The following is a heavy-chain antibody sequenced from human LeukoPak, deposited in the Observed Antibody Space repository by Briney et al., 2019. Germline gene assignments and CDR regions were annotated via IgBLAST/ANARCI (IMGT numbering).Heavy chain of an antibody. CDR3: ARDSGYASDY. V-gene: IGHV4-31*02. Sequence: YWIGWVRQMPGKGLGWIGYIYYSGITYYNPALKSRVTISVDTSKNQFSLKLSSVTAADTAVYYCARDSGYASDYWGQGTLVTVSS. J-gene: IGHJ4*02. CDR2: IYYSGIT. CDR1: Y. D-gene: IGHD5-12*01.